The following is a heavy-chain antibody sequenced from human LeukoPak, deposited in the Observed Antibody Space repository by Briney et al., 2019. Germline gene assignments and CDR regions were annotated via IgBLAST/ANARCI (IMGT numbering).Heavy chain of an antibody. CDR1: AGSINSYY. Sequence: SETLSLTCTVSAGSINSYYWSWIRQPPGKGLEWIGYIYYSGSTNYNPSLKSRVTISVDTSKKQVSLNLSSVTAADTAVYYCARVAARYVGMDVWGQGTTVTVSS. D-gene: IGHD6-6*01. V-gene: IGHV4-59*01. J-gene: IGHJ6*02. CDR2: IYYSGST. CDR3: ARVAARYVGMDV.